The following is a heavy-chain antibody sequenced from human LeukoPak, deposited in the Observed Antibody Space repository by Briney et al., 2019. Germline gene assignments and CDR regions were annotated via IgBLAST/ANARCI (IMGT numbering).Heavy chain of an antibody. D-gene: IGHD6-13*01. CDR2: INPSGGST. V-gene: IGHV1-46*01. CDR3: ARVIGQQLDRNWFDP. J-gene: IGHJ5*02. CDR1: GYTFTSYY. Sequence: ASVKVSCKASGYTFTSYYMHWVRQAPGQGLEWMGLINPSGGSTSYAQKFQGRVTMTRDMSTSTVYMELSSLRSEDTAVYYCARVIGQQLDRNWFDPWGQGTLVTVSS.